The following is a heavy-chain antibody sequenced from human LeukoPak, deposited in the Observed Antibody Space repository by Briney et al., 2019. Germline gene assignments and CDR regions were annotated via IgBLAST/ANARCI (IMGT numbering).Heavy chain of an antibody. CDR2: ISGSGGST. CDR3: AKDQNYYDSTKDY. J-gene: IGHJ4*02. D-gene: IGHD3-22*01. V-gene: IGHV3-23*01. Sequence: GGSLRLFCAASGFTFSSYAMSWVRQAPGKGLEWVSAISGSGGSTYYADSVKGRFTISRDNSKNTLYLQMNSLRAEDTAVYYCAKDQNYYDSTKDYWGQGTLVTVSS. CDR1: GFTFSSYA.